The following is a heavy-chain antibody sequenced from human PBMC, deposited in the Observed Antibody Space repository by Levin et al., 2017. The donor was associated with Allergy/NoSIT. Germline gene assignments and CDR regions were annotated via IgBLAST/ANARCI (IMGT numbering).Heavy chain of an antibody. V-gene: IGHV3-21*01. J-gene: IGHJ4*02. CDR3: ARWLYSSGGN. CDR2: ISSSSSYI. CDR1: GFTFSSYS. D-gene: IGHD6-19*01. Sequence: GESLKISCAASGFTFSSYSMNWVRQAPGKGLEWVSSISSSSSYIYYADSVKGRFTISRDNAKNSLYLQMNSLRAEDTAVYYCARWLYSSGGNWGQGTLVTVSS.